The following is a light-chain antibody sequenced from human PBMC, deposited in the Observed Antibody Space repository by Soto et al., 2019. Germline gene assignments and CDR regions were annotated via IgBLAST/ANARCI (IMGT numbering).Light chain of an antibody. J-gene: IGKJ5*01. CDR2: GAF. CDR3: QQRNVWPPVT. Sequence: IVLTQSPATLSLSPGKRASLSCRASPSVTNFLAWYQQKPGQAPRLLIYGAFNRATGIPARFSGSGSGTDFTLTISSLEPEDSAVYYCQQRNVWPPVTFGQGTRLEIK. V-gene: IGKV3-11*01. CDR1: PSVTNF.